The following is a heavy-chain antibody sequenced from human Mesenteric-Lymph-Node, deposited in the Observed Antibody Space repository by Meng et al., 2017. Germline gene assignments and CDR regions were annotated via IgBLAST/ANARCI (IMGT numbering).Heavy chain of an antibody. V-gene: IGHV1-69*05. J-gene: IGHJ5*02. Sequence: SAKVSCKASGGIFSSHAIIWVRQAPGQGLEWMGGIIPIFGPANYAQKFQGRVTIIRDTSASTAYVELNSLRSEDTAMYYCARSFCSGDCYNLDPWGQGTLVTVSS. D-gene: IGHD2-21*02. CDR1: GGIFSSHA. CDR3: ARSFCSGDCYNLDP. CDR2: IIPIFGPA.